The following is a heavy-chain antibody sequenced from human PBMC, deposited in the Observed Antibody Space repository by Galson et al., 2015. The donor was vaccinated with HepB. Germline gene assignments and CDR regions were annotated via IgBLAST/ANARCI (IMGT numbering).Heavy chain of an antibody. V-gene: IGHV3-48*04. CDR1: GFTFSSYT. Sequence: SLRLSCAASGFTFSSYTMNWVRQAPGKGLEWLSYISTDSSTIYYADSVKGRFTISRDNTKNSVSLQMNSLRAEDTAVYYCARESHCGGYICYFDYWGQGTLVTVSS. CDR3: ARESHCGGYICYFDY. J-gene: IGHJ4*02. D-gene: IGHD2-21*01. CDR2: ISTDSSTI.